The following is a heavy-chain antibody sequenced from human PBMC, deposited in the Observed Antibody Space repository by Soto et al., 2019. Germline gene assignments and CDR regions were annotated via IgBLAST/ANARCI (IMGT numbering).Heavy chain of an antibody. J-gene: IGHJ3*02. CDR3: AREMSASGSCYDCRYAFDI. CDR1: GYTFTSYY. D-gene: IGHD2-15*01. Sequence: ASGEVSCKASGYTFTSYYMHWVRQAPGQGLEWMGIINPSGGSTSYAQKFQGRVTMTRDTSTSTVYMELSSLRSEDTAVYYCAREMSASGSCYDCRYAFDIWGQGKMVTVSS. CDR2: INPSGGST. V-gene: IGHV1-46*03.